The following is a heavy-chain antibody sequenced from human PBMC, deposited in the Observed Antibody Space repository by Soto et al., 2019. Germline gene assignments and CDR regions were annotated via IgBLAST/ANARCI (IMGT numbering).Heavy chain of an antibody. V-gene: IGHV3-30-3*01. CDR2: ISYDGSNK. Sequence: PGGSLRLSCAASGFTFSSYAMHWVRQAPGKGLEWVAVISYDGSNKYYADSVKGRFTISRDNSKNTLYLQMNSLRAEDTAVYYCARDIWFDYWGQGTLVTVSS. D-gene: IGHD3-16*01. J-gene: IGHJ4*02. CDR3: ARDIWFDY. CDR1: GFTFSSYA.